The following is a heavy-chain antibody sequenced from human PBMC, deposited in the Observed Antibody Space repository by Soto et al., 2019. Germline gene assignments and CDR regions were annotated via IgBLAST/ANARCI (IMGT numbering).Heavy chain of an antibody. V-gene: IGHV6-1*01. CDR3: ARGEQYSGRIFDY. Sequence: QTLSLTCGISGDSVSSSSAAWNVLRQSPSRGLEWLGRTYYRSKWYNDYAVSVESRITINPDTSKNHFSLQLNFVTPEDTAVYFCARGEQYSGRIFDYRGPGTLVPVSS. D-gene: IGHD1-26*01. CDR2: TYYRSKWYN. CDR1: GDSVSSSSAA. J-gene: IGHJ4*02.